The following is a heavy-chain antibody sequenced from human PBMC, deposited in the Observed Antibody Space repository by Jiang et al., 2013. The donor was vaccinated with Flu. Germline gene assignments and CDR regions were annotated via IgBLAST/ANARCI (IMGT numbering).Heavy chain of an antibody. CDR3: VRESSSGPY. CDR2: IKTQGEGGTT. CDR1: GFSFSSAW. Sequence: LLESGGGLVNPGESLRLSCAASGFSFSSAWMSWVRQAPGKGLEWLGRIKTQGEGGTTDYTAPVKGRFTFSRDDSKNTFYVQMNSLKTEDTAVYYCVRESSSGPYWGQGTLVTVSS. D-gene: IGHD6-19*01. V-gene: IGHV3-15*01. J-gene: IGHJ4*02.